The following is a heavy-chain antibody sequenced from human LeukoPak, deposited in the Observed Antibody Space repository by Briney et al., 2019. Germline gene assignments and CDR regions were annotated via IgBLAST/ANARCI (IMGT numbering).Heavy chain of an antibody. D-gene: IGHD3-10*01. CDR1: GFTFSSYA. V-gene: IGHV3-21*01. J-gene: IGHJ3*02. CDR2: ISSSSSYI. CDR3: ASSYYGSGSYRAFDI. Sequence: PGGSLRLSCAASGFTFSSYAMNWVRQAPGKGLEWVSSISSSSSYIYYADSVKGRFTISRDNAKNSLYLQMNSLRAEDTAVYYCASSYYGSGSYRAFDIWGQGTMVTVSS.